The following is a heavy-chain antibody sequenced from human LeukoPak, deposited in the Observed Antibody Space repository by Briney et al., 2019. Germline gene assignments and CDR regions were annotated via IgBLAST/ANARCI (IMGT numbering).Heavy chain of an antibody. CDR1: GFTFSNYW. V-gene: IGHV3-74*01. D-gene: IGHD1-26*01. Sequence: GGSLRLSCAASGFTFSNYWMHWVRQAPGKGLVRVSRINSDGSSIIYADSVKGRFTISGDNAKNTLYLQMNSLRVEDTAVYYCARGGSPPEALGDAFDIWGQGTMVTVSS. CDR3: ARGGSPPEALGDAFDI. CDR2: INSDGSSI. J-gene: IGHJ3*02.